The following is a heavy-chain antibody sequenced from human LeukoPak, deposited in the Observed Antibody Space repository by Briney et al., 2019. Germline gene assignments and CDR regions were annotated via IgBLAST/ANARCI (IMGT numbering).Heavy chain of an antibody. Sequence: GGSLRLSCAASGFTFSSYAMHWVRQAPGKGLEWVAVISYDGSNKYYADSVKGRFTISGDNSKNTLYLQMNSLRAEDTAVYYCASIAAAGDYYGMDVWGQGTTVTVSS. CDR2: ISYDGSNK. CDR3: ASIAAAGDYYGMDV. D-gene: IGHD6-13*01. J-gene: IGHJ6*02. CDR1: GFTFSSYA. V-gene: IGHV3-30*04.